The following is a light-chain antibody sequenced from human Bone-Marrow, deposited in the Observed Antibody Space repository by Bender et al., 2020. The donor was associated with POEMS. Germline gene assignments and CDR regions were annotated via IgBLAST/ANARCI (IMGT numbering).Light chain of an antibody. CDR2: S. V-gene: IGLV2-14*02. CDR3: SSYTSNMKVV. J-gene: IGLJ2*01. Sequence: SKRPSGVSNRFSGSKSGNAASLTISGLQAEDEADYFCSSYTSNMKVVFGGGTKLTVL.